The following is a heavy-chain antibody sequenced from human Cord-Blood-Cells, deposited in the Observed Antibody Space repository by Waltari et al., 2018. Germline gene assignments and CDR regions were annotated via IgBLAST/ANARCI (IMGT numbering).Heavy chain of an antibody. Sequence: AEVKKHGASVKVSCKATGYTFTGYFMDWVRQAPGQGLEWMGWINPNSGGTNDAQKFQGGVTMTRDTCISTAYMELSRRRADDTAVYYCARDQETGYYDYWGQGTLVTVSS. CDR1: GYTFTGYF. CDR2: INPNSGGT. D-gene: IGHD3-9*01. V-gene: IGHV1-2*02. CDR3: ARDQETGYYDY. J-gene: IGHJ4*02.